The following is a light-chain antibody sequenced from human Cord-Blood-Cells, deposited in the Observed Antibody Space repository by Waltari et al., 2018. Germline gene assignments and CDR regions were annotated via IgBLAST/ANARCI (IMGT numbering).Light chain of an antibody. V-gene: IGLV2-14*01. CDR2: DVS. Sequence: QSALTQPASVSGSPGQSITISCTGTSSDVGGYNYVSWDKQHQGQAPKLMIYDVSKRPSGVSNRFSGSKSGNTASLTISGLQAEDEADYYCSSYTSSSTYVFGTGTKVTVL. J-gene: IGLJ1*01. CDR3: SSYTSSSTYV. CDR1: SSDVGGYNY.